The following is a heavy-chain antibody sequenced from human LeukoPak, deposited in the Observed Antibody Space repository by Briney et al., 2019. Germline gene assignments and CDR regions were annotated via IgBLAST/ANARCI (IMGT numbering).Heavy chain of an antibody. CDR3: ARGSIFGVAGSGDWFDP. Sequence: GASVKVSCKASGGTFSSYAISWVRQAPGQGLEWMGGIIPIFGTANYAQKFQGRVTITADKSTSTAYMELSSLRSEDTAVYYCARGSIFGVAGSGDWFDPWGQGTLVTVSS. V-gene: IGHV1-69*06. J-gene: IGHJ5*02. CDR1: GGTFSSYA. CDR2: IIPIFGTA. D-gene: IGHD3-3*01.